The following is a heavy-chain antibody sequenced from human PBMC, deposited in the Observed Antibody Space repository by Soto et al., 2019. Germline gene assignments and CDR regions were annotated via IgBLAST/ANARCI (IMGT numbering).Heavy chain of an antibody. CDR3: ARAYSGRLRRRADYYYAMDV. V-gene: IGHV3-13*05. D-gene: IGHD2-15*01. J-gene: IGHJ6*02. Sequence: PGGSLRLSCAASAFTLSAYDMHWVRQPNGKGLEWVSALGAADDPYYLGSVKGRFTISRENAKNSLYLQMNNLRAGDTAVYYCARAYSGRLRRRADYYYAMDVWGQGTTVTGLL. CDR1: AFTLSAYD. CDR2: LGAADDP.